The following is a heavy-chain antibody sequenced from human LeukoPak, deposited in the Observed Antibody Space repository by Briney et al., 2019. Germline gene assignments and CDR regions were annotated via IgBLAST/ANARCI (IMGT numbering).Heavy chain of an antibody. CDR2: IKQDGSEK. D-gene: IGHD3-9*01. J-gene: IGHJ4*02. V-gene: IGHV3-7*01. Sequence: GGSLRLSCAASGFTFSSYWMSWVRQAPGKGLEWVANIKQDGSEKYYVDSVKGRFTISRDNAKNSLYLQMNSLRAEDTAVYYCARADLNYDILTGHYPFHYWGQGTLVTVSS. CDR3: ARADLNYDILTGHYPFHY. CDR1: GFTFSSYW.